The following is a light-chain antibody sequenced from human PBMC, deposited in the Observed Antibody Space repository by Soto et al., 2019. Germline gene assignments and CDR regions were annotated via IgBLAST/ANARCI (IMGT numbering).Light chain of an antibody. CDR2: EVS. CDR1: SSDVGGYNY. CDR3: SSYTRSSTLDV. Sequence: QSVLTQPASVSGSPGQSITISCTGTSSDVGGYNYVSWYRQHPGKAPKLMISEVSNRPSGVSNRFSGSKSGNTASLTISGLQAEDEADYYCSSYTRSSTLDVFGTGTKVTVL. J-gene: IGLJ1*01. V-gene: IGLV2-14*01.